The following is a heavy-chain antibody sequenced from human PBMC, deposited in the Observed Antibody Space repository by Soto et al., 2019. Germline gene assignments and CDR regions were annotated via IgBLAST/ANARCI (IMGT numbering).Heavy chain of an antibody. CDR1: GFRFRSYW. Sequence: GGSLRLSCAASGFRFRSYWMHWVRQAPGKGLVWVARISSDGSTTTYADSASGRFIISRDNDANILYLQMSSLRAEDTAVYYCAREYYGVLTGYYNDFWGQGTLVTVSS. CDR2: ISSDGSTT. D-gene: IGHD3-9*01. CDR3: AREYYGVLTGYYNDF. J-gene: IGHJ4*02. V-gene: IGHV3-74*01.